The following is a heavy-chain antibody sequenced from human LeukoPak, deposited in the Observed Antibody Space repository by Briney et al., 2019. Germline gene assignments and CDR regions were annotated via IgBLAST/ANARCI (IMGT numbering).Heavy chain of an antibody. CDR3: ARDILPSGGRAFDI. V-gene: IGHV3-33*01. D-gene: IGHD2-2*02. Sequence: GGSLRLSCAVSGFTLSDYGIHWVRQAPGKGLEWVTIISSDGSIKYADSVKGRFTVSRDSSKNTVYLQMNSLRAEDTAVYYCARDILPSGGRAFDIWGQGTMVTVS. CDR1: GFTLSDYG. J-gene: IGHJ3*02. CDR2: ISSDGSIK.